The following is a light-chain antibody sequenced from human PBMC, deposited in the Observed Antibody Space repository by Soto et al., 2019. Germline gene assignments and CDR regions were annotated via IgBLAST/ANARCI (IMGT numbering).Light chain of an antibody. CDR2: AAS. V-gene: IGKV1D-12*01. J-gene: IGKJ4*01. CDR3: PQANSFPLT. Sequence: DIQMTQSPSSVSASVGDRVTITCRASQAISTHLAWYQQKPGKAPKLLVYAASSLQSGVPSRFSGSGYGTDFNLTISSLQPEDFAPYYCPQANSFPLTFGGGTKVEIK. CDR1: QAISTH.